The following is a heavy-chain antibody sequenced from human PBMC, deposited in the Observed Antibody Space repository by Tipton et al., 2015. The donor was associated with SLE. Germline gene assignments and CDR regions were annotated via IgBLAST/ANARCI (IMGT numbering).Heavy chain of an antibody. CDR2: IHYSGST. D-gene: IGHD6-19*01. Sequence: TLSLTCTVSGGSISRSSFYWGWIRQPPGKRLEWIGSIHYSGSTYYNPSLKSRVTISVDTSKNQFSLKLTSLTAADTALYYCARHEVSGIGFFQQWGQGTLVTVSS. J-gene: IGHJ1*01. V-gene: IGHV4-39*07. CDR3: ARHEVSGIGFFQQ. CDR1: GGSISRSSFY.